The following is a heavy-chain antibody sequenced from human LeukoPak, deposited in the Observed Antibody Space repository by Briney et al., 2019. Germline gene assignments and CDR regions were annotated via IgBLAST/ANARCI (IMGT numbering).Heavy chain of an antibody. CDR3: ARHFHCSGGSCYAHYYYGMDV. CDR1: GDSIRSTNYY. V-gene: IGHV4-39*01. CDR2: DYFSRSS. Sequence: SETLSLTCTVSGDSIRSTNYYWGWIRQPPGKGLEWIGSDYFSRSSYYNPSLKSRVTISVDASKNQFSLRLSSVTAADTAVYYCARHFHCSGGSCYAHYYYGMDVWGQGTTVTVSS. J-gene: IGHJ6*02. D-gene: IGHD2-15*01.